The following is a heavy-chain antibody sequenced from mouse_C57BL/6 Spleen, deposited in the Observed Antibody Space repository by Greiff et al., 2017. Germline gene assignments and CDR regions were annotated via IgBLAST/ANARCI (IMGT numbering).Heavy chain of an antibody. CDR2: IYPRSGNT. CDR3: ARREFITTVVATDYYAMDY. Sequence: QVQLQQSGAELARPGASVKLSCKASGYTFTSYGISWVKQRTGQGLEWIGEIYPRSGNTYYNEKFKGKATLTADKSSSTAYMELRSLTSEDSAVYFCARREFITTVVATDYYAMDYWGQGTSVTVSS. J-gene: IGHJ4*01. CDR1: GYTFTSYG. D-gene: IGHD1-1*01. V-gene: IGHV1-81*01.